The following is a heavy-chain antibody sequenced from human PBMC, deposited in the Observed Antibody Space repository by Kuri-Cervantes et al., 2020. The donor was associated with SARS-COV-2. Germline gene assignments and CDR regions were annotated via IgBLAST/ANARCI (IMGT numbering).Heavy chain of an antibody. V-gene: IGHV3-21*01. D-gene: IGHD5-24*01. CDR2: ISSWSTYI. CDR3: ARLIGDGYPRYSFDH. CDR1: GFTFSGYS. Sequence: GESLKISCSASGFTFSGYSINWVRQAPGKGLEWVSSISSWSTYIFYADSVKGRFTLSRDNARNSLYLQMNSLRAEDTAVYYCARLIGDGYPRYSFDHWGQGTLVTVSS. J-gene: IGHJ4*02.